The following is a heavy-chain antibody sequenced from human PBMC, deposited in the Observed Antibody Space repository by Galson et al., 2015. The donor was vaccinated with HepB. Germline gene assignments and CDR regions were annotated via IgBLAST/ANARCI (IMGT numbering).Heavy chain of an antibody. CDR1: GFTFSSYS. Sequence: SLRLSCAASGFTFSSYSMYWVRQAPGKGLEWVSSISSSGSYIYYADSVKGRFTISRDNAKNSLYLQMNSLRAEDTAVYYCAREAEADAFDIWGQGTMVTVSS. J-gene: IGHJ3*02. V-gene: IGHV3-21*01. CDR2: ISSSGSYI. CDR3: AREAEADAFDI.